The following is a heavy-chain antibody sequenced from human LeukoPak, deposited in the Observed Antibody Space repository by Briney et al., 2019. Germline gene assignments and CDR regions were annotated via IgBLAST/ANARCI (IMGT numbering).Heavy chain of an antibody. V-gene: IGHV3-15*04. CDR1: GFTFSGSA. Sequence: GGSLRLSCAASGFTFSGSAMHWVRQASGKGLEWVGRIESKTDGGTTDYAAPVKGRFTISRDDSTNTLYLQMNSLKSEDTAVYYCTTYGSGRKFDYWGQGILVTVSS. CDR3: TTYGSGRKFDY. CDR2: IESKTDGGTT. D-gene: IGHD3-10*01. J-gene: IGHJ4*02.